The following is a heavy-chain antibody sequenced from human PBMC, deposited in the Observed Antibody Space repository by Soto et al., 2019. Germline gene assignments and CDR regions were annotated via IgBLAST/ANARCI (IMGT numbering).Heavy chain of an antibody. CDR2: IYSGGST. CDR3: ARDRGKLADSLYFDY. Sequence: EVPLVESGGGLVQPGGSLRLSCAASGFTVSSNYMSWVRQAPGKGLEWVSVIYSGGSTYYADSVKGRFTISRDNSKNTLYLQMNSLRAEDTAVYYCARDRGKLADSLYFDYWGQGTLVTVSS. CDR1: GFTVSSNY. V-gene: IGHV3-66*01. D-gene: IGHD3-10*01. J-gene: IGHJ4*02.